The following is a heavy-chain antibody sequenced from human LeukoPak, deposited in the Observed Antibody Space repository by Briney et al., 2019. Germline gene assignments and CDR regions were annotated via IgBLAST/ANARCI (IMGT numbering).Heavy chain of an antibody. D-gene: IGHD2-15*01. CDR2: INSDGSST. Sequence: GGSLRLPCAASGFTFTSHWMHWARKTPGKGLVWVSRINSDGSSTNYADSVEDQFTISRDNAKNTVYLQMNSLRADDTSVYYCARDRYYYYMDVWGKGTTVTVSS. CDR3: ARDRYYYYMDV. V-gene: IGHV3-74*01. CDR1: GFTFTSHW. J-gene: IGHJ6*03.